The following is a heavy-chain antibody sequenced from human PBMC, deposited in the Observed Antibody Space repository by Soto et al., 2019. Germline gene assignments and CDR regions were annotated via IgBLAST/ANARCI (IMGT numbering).Heavy chain of an antibody. Sequence: QLQLQESGPGLVKPSETLSLTCTVSGGSISSSSYYWGWIRQPPGKGLEWIGSIYYSGRTYYNPSLKYRVTISVGTSKNQFSLKLGSVTAADTAVYYCARHVAVVVVASTDYLDYWCQGTLDTDSS. CDR2: IYYSGRT. D-gene: IGHD2-15*01. CDR3: ARHVAVVVVASTDYLDY. V-gene: IGHV4-39*01. J-gene: IGHJ4*02. CDR1: GGSISSSSYY.